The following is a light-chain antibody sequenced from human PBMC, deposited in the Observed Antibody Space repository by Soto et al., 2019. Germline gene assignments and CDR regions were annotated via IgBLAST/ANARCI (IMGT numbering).Light chain of an antibody. Sequence: QSALTQPLSASGSPGQSVTISCTGTSSDVGNYNYVSGYQQHPGKAPKLMIYEVSKRPSGVPDRFSGSKSGNTASLTVSGLQAEDEADYYCSSYAGSKTLFGGGTKLTVL. CDR1: SSDVGNYNY. CDR2: EVS. J-gene: IGLJ3*02. CDR3: SSYAGSKTL. V-gene: IGLV2-8*01.